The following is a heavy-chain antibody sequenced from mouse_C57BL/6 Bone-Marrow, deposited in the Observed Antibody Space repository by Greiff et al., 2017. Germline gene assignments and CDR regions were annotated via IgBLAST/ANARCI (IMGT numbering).Heavy chain of an antibody. CDR1: GYTFTSYW. Sequence: QVQLQQPGAELVKPGASVKLSCKASGYTFTSYWMHWVKQRPGQGLEWIGMIHPTSGSTNYNEKFKSKATLTVDKSSSTAYMQLSSLTSEDSAVYYCARWGTTVVGPFAYWGQGTLVTVSA. CDR2: IHPTSGST. D-gene: IGHD1-1*01. J-gene: IGHJ3*01. V-gene: IGHV1-64*01. CDR3: ARWGTTVVGPFAY.